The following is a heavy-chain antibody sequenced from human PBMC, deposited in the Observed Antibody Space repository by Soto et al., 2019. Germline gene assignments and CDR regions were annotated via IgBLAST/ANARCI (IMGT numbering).Heavy chain of an antibody. CDR2: IYTSENT. J-gene: IGHJ4*02. CDR3: AKDHTAPIAAAGTGGFPYFDH. V-gene: IGHV4-4*07. D-gene: IGHD6-13*01. Sequence: SETLSLTCTVSGGSITSDYWSWIRQPAGKGLEWIGRIYTSENTHYNPSLRSRVIMSLDTSKNQLSLNLSSVTAEDTAVYYCAKDHTAPIAAAGTGGFPYFDHWGQGTLVTVSS. CDR1: GGSITSDY.